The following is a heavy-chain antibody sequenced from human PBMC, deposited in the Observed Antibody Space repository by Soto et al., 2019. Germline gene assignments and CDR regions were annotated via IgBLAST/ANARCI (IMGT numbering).Heavy chain of an antibody. Sequence: SETLSLTCTVSGGSISSGDYYWSCIRQPPGKGLEWIGYIYYSGSTYYNPSLKSRVTISVDTSKNQFSLKLSSVTAADTAVYYGASKRYGYTFHDYWGQGTLVTVAS. CDR1: GGSISSGDYY. CDR3: ASKRYGYTFHDY. J-gene: IGHJ4*02. CDR2: IYYSGST. V-gene: IGHV4-30-4*01. D-gene: IGHD5-12*01.